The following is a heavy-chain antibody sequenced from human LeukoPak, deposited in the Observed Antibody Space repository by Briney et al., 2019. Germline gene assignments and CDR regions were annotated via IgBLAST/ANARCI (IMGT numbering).Heavy chain of an antibody. Sequence: QAGGSLRLSCTASGFTFSKYDMIWVRQAPGKGLEWVSVISGSGGSTYYADSVKGRFTISRDNSKNTLYLQMNSLRAEDTAVYYCASRDYWGQGTLVTVSS. CDR3: ASRDY. D-gene: IGHD5-24*01. V-gene: IGHV3-23*01. J-gene: IGHJ4*02. CDR2: ISGSGGST. CDR1: GFTFSKYD.